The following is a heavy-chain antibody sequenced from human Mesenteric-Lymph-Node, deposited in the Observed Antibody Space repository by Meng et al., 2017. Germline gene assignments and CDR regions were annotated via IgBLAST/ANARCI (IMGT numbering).Heavy chain of an antibody. V-gene: IGHV4-4*03. Sequence: VHQQGQAPGRVKPPGTLSLTWPVSGGSLSSTNWWSWVRQPPGKGLEWIGEIYHSGSTNYNPSLKSRVSISVDKSKNQFSLKLSSVTAADTAVYYCARADKVRFDYWGQGTLVTVSS. CDR3: ARADKVRFDY. J-gene: IGHJ4*02. CDR1: GGSLSSTNW. CDR2: IYHSGST.